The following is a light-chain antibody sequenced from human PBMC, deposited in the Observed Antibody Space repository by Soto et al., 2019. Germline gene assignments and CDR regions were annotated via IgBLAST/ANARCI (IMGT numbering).Light chain of an antibody. CDR1: SSDVGGNKY. Sequence: QSVRTQPASVSGSPGQSITISCTGTSSDVGGNKYVSWYQQYPGKVPKLLINKVSNRPSGVSNRFSGSKSGNTASLTISGLLAEDEADYFCTSSTSDSLYVFGTGTKVTVL. CDR2: KVS. CDR3: TSSTSDSLYV. V-gene: IGLV2-14*01. J-gene: IGLJ1*01.